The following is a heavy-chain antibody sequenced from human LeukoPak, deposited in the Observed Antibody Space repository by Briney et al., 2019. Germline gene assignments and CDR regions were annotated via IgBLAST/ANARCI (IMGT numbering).Heavy chain of an antibody. Sequence: ASVRVSCKPSGYSFTHYYIHWVRQAPGQGLEWRGWINTKSGRTSSARKFQGRVTMTRDPSITTVYMDMVWLTSDDTAIYFCARADFIDAGPYLIGPWGQGTLVTVSS. CDR1: GYSFTHYY. CDR2: INTKSGRT. CDR3: ARADFIDAGPYLIGP. J-gene: IGHJ5*02. V-gene: IGHV1-2*02. D-gene: IGHD3-3*01.